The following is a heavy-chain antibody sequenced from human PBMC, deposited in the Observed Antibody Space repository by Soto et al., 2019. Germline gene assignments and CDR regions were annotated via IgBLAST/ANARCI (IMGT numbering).Heavy chain of an antibody. J-gene: IGHJ4*02. D-gene: IGHD5-12*01. CDR3: ARVEVEMATISYFDY. CDR1: GFTFSSYA. Sequence: GESLKISCAASGFTFSSYAMSWVRQDPGKGLEWVAVISYDGSNKYYADSVKGRFTISRDNSKNTLYLQMNSLRAEDTAVYYCARVEVEMATISYFDYWGQGTLVTVSS. CDR2: ISYDGSNK. V-gene: IGHV3-30-3*01.